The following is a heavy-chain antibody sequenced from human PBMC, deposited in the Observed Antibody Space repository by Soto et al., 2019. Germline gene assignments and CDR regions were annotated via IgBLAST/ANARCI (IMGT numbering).Heavy chain of an antibody. CDR2: ISAYNGNT. V-gene: IGHV1-18*01. CDR1: GYTFTSYG. Sequence: GASVKVSCKASGYTFTSYGISWVRQAPGQGLEWMGWISAYNGNTNYAQKLQGRVTMTTDTSTSTAYMELRSLRSDDTAVYYCARVFCSSTSCSWGYYYYGMDVWGQGTRSPSP. CDR3: ARVFCSSTSCSWGYYYYGMDV. D-gene: IGHD2-2*01. J-gene: IGHJ6*02.